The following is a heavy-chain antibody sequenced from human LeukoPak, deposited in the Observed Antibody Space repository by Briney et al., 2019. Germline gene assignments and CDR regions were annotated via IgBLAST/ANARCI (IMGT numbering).Heavy chain of an antibody. J-gene: IGHJ4*02. CDR3: AKTIDGYNWRNYFDY. V-gene: IGHV3-30*02. Sequence: PGGSLRLPCAASGFTFSSYGMHWVRQAPGKGLEWVAFIRYDGSNKYYADSVKGRFTISRDNSKNTLYLQMNSLRAEDTAVYYCAKTIDGYNWRNYFDYWGQGTLVTVSS. CDR1: GFTFSSYG. CDR2: IRYDGSNK. D-gene: IGHD5-24*01.